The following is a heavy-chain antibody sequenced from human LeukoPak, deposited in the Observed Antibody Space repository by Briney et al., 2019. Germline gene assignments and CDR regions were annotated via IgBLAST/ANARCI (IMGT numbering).Heavy chain of an antibody. D-gene: IGHD4-11*01. CDR1: GSTFSSYA. J-gene: IGHJ4*02. V-gene: IGHV3-23*01. Sequence: GGSLRLSCAASGSTFSSYAVSWVRQAPGKGLEWVSSISGSGGSTYYADSVKGRFTISRDNSKNTLYLQMNSLRAEDTAVYYCAKVAVRTTVTFAALRYWGQGTLVTVSS. CDR2: ISGSGGST. CDR3: AKVAVRTTVTFAALRY.